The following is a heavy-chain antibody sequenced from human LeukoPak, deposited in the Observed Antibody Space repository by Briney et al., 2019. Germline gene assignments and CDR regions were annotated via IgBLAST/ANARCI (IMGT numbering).Heavy chain of an antibody. D-gene: IGHD6-13*01. CDR3: KGRNVGTDI. CDR1: EFTFNNAW. CDR2: IKDKSNGGTT. Sequence: GGSLRLSCAASEFTFNNAWVSWVRQAPGKGLEWVGQIKDKSNGGTTDYAAPVKGRFTISRDDSESMLYLQMNSLKTEDTAVYYCKGRNVGTDIWGQGTMVTVSS. V-gene: IGHV3-15*01. J-gene: IGHJ3*02.